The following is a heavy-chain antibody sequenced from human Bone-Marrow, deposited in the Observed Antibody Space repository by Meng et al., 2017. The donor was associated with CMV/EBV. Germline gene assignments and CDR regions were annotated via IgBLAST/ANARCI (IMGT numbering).Heavy chain of an antibody. D-gene: IGHD2-2*01. V-gene: IGHV1-69*05. Sequence: SVKVSCKASGGTFSSYAISWVRQAPGQGLEWMGGIIPIFGTANYAQKFQGRVTITTDESTSTAYMELSSLRSEDTAVHYCASANYCSSTSCYNSWGQGTLVTVSS. CDR3: ASANYCSSTSCYNS. J-gene: IGHJ4*02. CDR1: GGTFSSYA. CDR2: IIPIFGTA.